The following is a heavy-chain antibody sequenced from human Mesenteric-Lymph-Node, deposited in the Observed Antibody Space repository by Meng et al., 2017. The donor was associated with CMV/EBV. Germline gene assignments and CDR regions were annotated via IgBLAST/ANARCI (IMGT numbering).Heavy chain of an antibody. J-gene: IGHJ6*02. CDR2: IYSGGST. CDR1: GFTVSSNY. V-gene: IGHV3-53*05. D-gene: IGHD2-2*02. CDR3: ARSDCSSTSCYTGLRYYYYYYGMDV. Sequence: GGSLRLSCAASGFTVSSNYMSWVRQAPGKGLEWVSVIYSGGSTYYADSVKGRFTISRDNSKNTLYLQMNSLRAEDTAVYYCARSDCSSTSCYTGLRYYYYYYGMDVWGQGTTVTVSS.